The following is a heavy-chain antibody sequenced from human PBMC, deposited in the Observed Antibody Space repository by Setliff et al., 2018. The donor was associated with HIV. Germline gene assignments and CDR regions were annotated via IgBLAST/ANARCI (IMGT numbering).Heavy chain of an antibody. CDR2: INHSGST. CDR3: ARIPRDGNGGWDPWYFDL. D-gene: IGHD6-19*01. J-gene: IGHJ2*01. CDR1: GGSFSDYY. Sequence: ASETLSLTCAVYGGSFSDYYWSWIRRPPGKGLEWIGEINHSGSTNYNPSLKSRVTISVDTSKKQFSLKLNSVTAADTAVYYCARIPRDGNGGWDPWYFDLWGRGTLVTVSS. V-gene: IGHV4-34*01.